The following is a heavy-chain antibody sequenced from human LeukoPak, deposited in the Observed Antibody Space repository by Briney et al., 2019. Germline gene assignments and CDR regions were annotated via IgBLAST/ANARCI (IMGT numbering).Heavy chain of an antibody. J-gene: IGHJ6*02. V-gene: IGHV4-59*01. CDR2: IYYSGST. Sequence: SETPSLTCTVSGGSISSYYWSWIRQPPGKGLEWIGYIYYSGSTNYNPSLKSRVTISVDTSKNQFSLKLSSVTAADTAVYYCARGADGGATYYYYYGMDVWGQGTTVTVSS. CDR1: GGSISSYY. CDR3: ARGADGGATYYYYYGMDV. D-gene: IGHD1-26*01.